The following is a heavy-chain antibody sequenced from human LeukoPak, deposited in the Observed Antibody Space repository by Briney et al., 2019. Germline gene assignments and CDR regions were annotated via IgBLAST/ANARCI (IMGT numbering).Heavy chain of an antibody. CDR2: IIPIFGTA. Sequence: SVKVYCKASGGTFSSYAISWVRQAPGQGLEWMGGIIPIFGTANYAQKFQGRVTITADESTSTAYMELSSLRSEDTAVYYCAREGPYSSSFDYWGQGTLVTVSS. CDR1: GGTFSSYA. J-gene: IGHJ4*02. D-gene: IGHD6-13*01. CDR3: AREGPYSSSFDY. V-gene: IGHV1-69*13.